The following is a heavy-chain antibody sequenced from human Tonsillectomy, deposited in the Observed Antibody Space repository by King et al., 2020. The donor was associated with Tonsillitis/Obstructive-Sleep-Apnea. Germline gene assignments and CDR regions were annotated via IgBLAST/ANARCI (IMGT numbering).Heavy chain of an antibody. V-gene: IGHV3-11*01. J-gene: IGHJ4*02. D-gene: IGHD3-22*01. CDR2: ISSSASTI. CDR3: ASTKYYYDSDGYYFDY. Sequence: VQLVESGGGLVKPGGSLRLSCAASGFTFSDYYMSWFRQAPGKGLEWVSYISSSASTIYYADSVKGRFTISRDNAKNSLYLQMNSLRAEDTAVYYCASTKYYYDSDGYYFDYWGQGTLVTVSS. CDR1: GFTFSDYY.